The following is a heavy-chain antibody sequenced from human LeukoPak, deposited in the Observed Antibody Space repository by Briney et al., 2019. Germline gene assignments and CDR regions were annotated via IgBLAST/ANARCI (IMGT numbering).Heavy chain of an antibody. Sequence: PGGSLRLSCAASGFTFINHAMHWVRQAPGKGLEWVAGITYDGSKKYYPDSVKGRRTISRDNSKKTLFLEMNSLRAEDTAVYYCARGQLQYYYYIDVWGKGTTVTVSS. V-gene: IGHV3-30*04. CDR1: GFTFINHA. CDR3: ARGQLQYYYYIDV. J-gene: IGHJ6*03. CDR2: ITYDGSKK. D-gene: IGHD2-2*02.